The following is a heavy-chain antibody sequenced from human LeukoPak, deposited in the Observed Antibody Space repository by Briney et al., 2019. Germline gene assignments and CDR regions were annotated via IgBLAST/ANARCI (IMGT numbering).Heavy chain of an antibody. D-gene: IGHD1-26*01. V-gene: IGHV1-2*02. Sequence: ASVKVSCKASGYTFTSYAMNWVRQAPGQGLEWMGWINPNSGGTNYAQKFQGRVTMTRDTSISTAYMELSRLRSDDTAVYYCARIVGADDAFDIWGQGTMVTVSS. CDR2: INPNSGGT. CDR1: GYTFTSYA. J-gene: IGHJ3*02. CDR3: ARIVGADDAFDI.